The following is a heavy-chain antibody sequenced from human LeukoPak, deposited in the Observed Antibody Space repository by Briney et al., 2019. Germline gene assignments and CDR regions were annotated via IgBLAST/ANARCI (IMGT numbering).Heavy chain of an antibody. J-gene: IGHJ6*02. CDR3: ARLAARRGYYYSGMDV. V-gene: IGHV4-59*01. Sequence: SETLSLTCTVSGASLSGSYWSWLRQPPGNQLEWIGYIYSSGSSGITNYNPSLKSRVIISQDTSKNEFSLNLSSVTAADAAVYYCARLAARRGYYYSGMDVWGQGTTVTVSS. D-gene: IGHD3-10*01. CDR1: GASLSGSY. CDR2: IYSSGSSGIT.